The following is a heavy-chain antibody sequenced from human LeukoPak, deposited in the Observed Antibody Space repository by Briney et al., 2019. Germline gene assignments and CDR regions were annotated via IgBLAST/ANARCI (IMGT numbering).Heavy chain of an antibody. CDR3: ASRKLGNDY. CDR2: IYHTGST. V-gene: IGHV4-59*02. Sequence: SETLSLTCTISGGSVSDYYWSWIRQSPGKGLERIGYIYHTGSTSYSPSLKSRVTISADTSQNQFSLKLSSVTAADTAVYYCASRKLGNDYWGQGTLVTVSS. J-gene: IGHJ4*02. D-gene: IGHD7-27*01. CDR1: GGSVSDYY.